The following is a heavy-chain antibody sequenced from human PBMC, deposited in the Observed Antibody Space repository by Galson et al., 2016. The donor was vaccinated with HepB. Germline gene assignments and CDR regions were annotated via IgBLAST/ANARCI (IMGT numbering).Heavy chain of an antibody. V-gene: IGHV3-9*01. CDR3: AKDASPQYDSTGYFTRRYIQH. CDR1: GLRFDDHA. CDR2: ISWNSGRI. D-gene: IGHD3-22*01. J-gene: IGHJ1*01. Sequence: SLRLSCAASGLRFDDHAMHWVRQAPGKGLEWVAGISWNSGRIGYADSVKGRFTISRDNANNSLHLQMNTLRPEDTALYYCAKDASPQYDSTGYFTRRYIQHWGQGTLVTVS.